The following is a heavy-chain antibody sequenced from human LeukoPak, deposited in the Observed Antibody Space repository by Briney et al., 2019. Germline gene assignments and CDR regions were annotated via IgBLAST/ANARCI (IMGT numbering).Heavy chain of an antibody. CDR2: INPNSGGI. CDR3: ARGRFVAVALWSPPIDY. V-gene: IGHV1-2*02. D-gene: IGHD6-19*01. J-gene: IGHJ4*02. Sequence: ASVKVSCKASGYTFTGYYMHWVRQAPGQGLEWMGWINPNSGGINYAQKFQGRVTMTWDTSISTAYMELSRLTSDDTAVYYCARGRFVAVALWSPPIDYWGQGTLVTVSS. CDR1: GYTFTGYY.